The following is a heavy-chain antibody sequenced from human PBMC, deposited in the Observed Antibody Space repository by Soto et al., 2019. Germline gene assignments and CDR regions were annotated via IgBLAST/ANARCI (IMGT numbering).Heavy chain of an antibody. V-gene: IGHV4-34*01. J-gene: IGHJ6*03. CDR3: ARGDRAYDFWSGYLAGYYYYYYMDV. CDR2: INHSGST. Sequence: SETLSLTCAVYGGSFSGYYWSWIRQPPGKGLEWIGEINHSGSTNYNPSLKSRVTISVDTSKNQFSLKLSSVTAADTAVYYCARGDRAYDFWSGYLAGYYYYYYMDVWGKGTTVTVSS. CDR1: GGSFSGYY. D-gene: IGHD3-3*01.